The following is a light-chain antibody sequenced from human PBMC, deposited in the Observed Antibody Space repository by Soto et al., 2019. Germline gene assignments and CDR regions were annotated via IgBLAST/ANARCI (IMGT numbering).Light chain of an antibody. V-gene: IGKV1-8*01. Sequence: ATQMTQSPSSFSASTGDRVTITCRASQGISSYLAWYQQKPGKAPNLLIYAASTLQSGVPSRFSGSGSGTDFTLTISCLQSEDFATYYCQQLNSYPYTFGQGTKLEIK. J-gene: IGKJ2*01. CDR1: QGISSY. CDR2: AAS. CDR3: QQLNSYPYT.